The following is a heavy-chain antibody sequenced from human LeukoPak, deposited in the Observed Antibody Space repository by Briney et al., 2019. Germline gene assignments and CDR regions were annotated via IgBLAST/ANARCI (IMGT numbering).Heavy chain of an antibody. D-gene: IGHD3-3*01. CDR3: ARDIGDFWSGYYATDYYYYGMDV. J-gene: IGHJ6*02. CDR1: GFTFSSYG. Sequence: GGSLRLSCAASGFTFSSYGMHWVRQAPGKGLEWVAVISYDGSNKYYADSVKGRFTISRDNSKNTLYLQMNSLRAEDTAVYYCARDIGDFWSGYYATDYYYYGMDVWGQGTTVTVSS. V-gene: IGHV3-30*03. CDR2: ISYDGSNK.